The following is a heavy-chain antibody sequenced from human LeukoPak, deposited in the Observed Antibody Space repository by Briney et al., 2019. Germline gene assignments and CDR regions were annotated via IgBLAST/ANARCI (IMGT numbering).Heavy chain of an antibody. V-gene: IGHV1-46*01. CDR2: INPSGGSP. J-gene: IGHJ4*02. CDR1: GYTFTSYY. Sequence: GASVKVSCKASGYTFTSYYMHWVRQAPGQGLEWMGIINPSGGSPTYAQKFQGRVTMTRDTSTGTVYMELSSLTSEDTAVYYCARDMLTSSVDYWGQGTLVTVSS. D-gene: IGHD2-2*01. CDR3: ARDMLTSSVDY.